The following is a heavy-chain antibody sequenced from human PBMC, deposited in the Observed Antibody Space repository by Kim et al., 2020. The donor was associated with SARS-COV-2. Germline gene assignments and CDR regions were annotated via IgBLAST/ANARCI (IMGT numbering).Heavy chain of an antibody. Sequence: SETLSLTCSVSGDSITTIPYYWGWIRQSPEKGLEWIGNFYPGGNIFYNPSLKSRVTISVDTSKNQFSLEVKSVTAADTAMYYCVRRPGRDYYGTGSQVDHWGQGTLVTVSS. J-gene: IGHJ4*02. CDR2: FYPGGNI. CDR1: GDSITTIPYY. D-gene: IGHD3-10*01. V-gene: IGHV4-39*01. CDR3: VRRPGRDYYGTGSQVDH.